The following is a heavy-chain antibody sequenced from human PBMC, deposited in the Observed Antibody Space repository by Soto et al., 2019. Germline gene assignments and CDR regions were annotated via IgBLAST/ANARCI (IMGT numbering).Heavy chain of an antibody. D-gene: IGHD3-22*01. CDR2: IIPSFGTA. J-gene: IGHJ3*02. Sequence: SVKVSCKACGVTFSRDAISWVRQAPGQGLEWMGGIIPSFGTANYAQKFQGRVTITADKSTSTAYMELSSLRSEDTAVYYCASGLYDSSGFIRDAFDIWGQGTMVT. V-gene: IGHV1-69*06. CDR1: GVTFSRDA. CDR3: ASGLYDSSGFIRDAFDI.